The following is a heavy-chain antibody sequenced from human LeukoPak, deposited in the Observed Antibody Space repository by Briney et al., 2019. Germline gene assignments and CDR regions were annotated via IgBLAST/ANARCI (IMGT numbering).Heavy chain of an antibody. V-gene: IGHV4-4*07. D-gene: IGHD3-22*01. CDR2: IYASGST. Sequence: PSETLSLTCTVSGASISNYSWSWIRQPAGKGLEWIGRIYASGSTNYNPSLKSRVTMSGDTSKNQISLKLSSVTAADTAVYYCARDLKDSSGWFGPWGQGTLVTVSS. CDR1: GASISNYS. CDR3: ARDLKDSSGWFGP. J-gene: IGHJ5*02.